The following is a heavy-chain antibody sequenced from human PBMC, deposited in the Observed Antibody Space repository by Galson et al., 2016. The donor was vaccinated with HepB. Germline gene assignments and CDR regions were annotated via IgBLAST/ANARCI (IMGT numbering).Heavy chain of an antibody. Sequence: SVKVSCKASGGTFRKYVITWVRRAPGQGLEWIGGTIPSFGTPHYAQKFQDRVTIIAGDSTNTAYLELSSLRSDDTAVYYCASGYCSGIRCYMLDYWGQGTPVTVSS. CDR2: TIPSFGTP. V-gene: IGHV1-69*13. CDR3: ASGYCSGIRCYMLDY. J-gene: IGHJ4*02. CDR1: GGTFRKYV. D-gene: IGHD2-15*01.